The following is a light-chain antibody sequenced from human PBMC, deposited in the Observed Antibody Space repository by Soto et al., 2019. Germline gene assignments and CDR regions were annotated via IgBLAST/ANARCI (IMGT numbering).Light chain of an antibody. CDR1: SSGVGGYNY. CDR3: SSYTSSSTLYV. Sequence: QSLLTQPASVSGSPGQSITISCTGTSSGVGGYNYVSWYQQHPGKAPKLMIYDVSNRPSGVSNRFSGSKSGNTASLTISGLQAEDEADYYCSSYTSSSTLYVFGTGTKDTVL. V-gene: IGLV2-14*01. J-gene: IGLJ1*01. CDR2: DVS.